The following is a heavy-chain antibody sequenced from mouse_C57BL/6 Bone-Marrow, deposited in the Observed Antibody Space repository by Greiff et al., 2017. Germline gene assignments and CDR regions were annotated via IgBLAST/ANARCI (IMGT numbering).Heavy chain of an antibody. V-gene: IGHV1-59*01. Sequence: QVQLQQPGAELVRPGPSVKLSCKASGYTFTSYWMHWVKQRPGQGLEWIGVIDPSDSYNNYNQKFKGKATLTVDTTSSTAYMQLSRLTSEDSAVYYCARSHYYGSSPFAYWGQGTLVTVSA. D-gene: IGHD1-1*01. J-gene: IGHJ3*01. CDR1: GYTFTSYW. CDR3: ARSHYYGSSPFAY. CDR2: IDPSDSYN.